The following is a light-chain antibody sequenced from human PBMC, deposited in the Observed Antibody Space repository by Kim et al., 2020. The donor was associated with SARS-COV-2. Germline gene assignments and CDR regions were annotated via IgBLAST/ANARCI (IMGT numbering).Light chain of an antibody. V-gene: IGLV1-47*01. J-gene: IGLJ3*02. CDR1: SSHVLTNH. Sequence: PAQRSTTPCSATSSHVLTNHQHWSQQPPAFPPHLLIYGSHRRPSGVPARFSGSTSGASPSLAIRGLRSEDEADYYCATWDDSLWVFGGGTKLTVL. CDR3: ATWDDSLWV. CDR2: GSH.